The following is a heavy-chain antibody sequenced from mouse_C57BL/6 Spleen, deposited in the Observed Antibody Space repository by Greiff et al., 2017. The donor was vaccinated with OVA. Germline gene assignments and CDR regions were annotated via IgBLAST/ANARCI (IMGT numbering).Heavy chain of an antibody. J-gene: IGHJ3*01. Sequence: VKLVESGAELMKPGASVKLSCKATGYTFTGYWIEWVKQRPGHGLEWVGEILPGSGSTNYNEKFKGKATFTADTSSNTAYMQLSSLTTEDSAIYYCARRIYDGYYDWFAYWGQGTLVTVSA. CDR3: ARRIYDGYYDWFAY. CDR2: ILPGSGST. V-gene: IGHV1-9*01. D-gene: IGHD2-3*01. CDR1: GYTFTGYW.